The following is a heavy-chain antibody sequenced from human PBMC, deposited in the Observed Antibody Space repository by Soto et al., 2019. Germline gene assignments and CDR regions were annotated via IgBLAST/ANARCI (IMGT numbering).Heavy chain of an antibody. V-gene: IGHV1-3*01. CDR3: ARVGWYSTYYYYYGMDV. Sequence: GASVNVSCKASGYTFTSYAMHWVRQAPGQRLEWMGWINAGNGNTKYSQKLQGRVTITRDTSTSTAYMELRSLRSDDTAVYYCARVGWYSTYYYYYGMDVWGQGTTVTVSS. CDR2: INAGNGNT. CDR1: GYTFTSYA. J-gene: IGHJ6*02. D-gene: IGHD6-19*01.